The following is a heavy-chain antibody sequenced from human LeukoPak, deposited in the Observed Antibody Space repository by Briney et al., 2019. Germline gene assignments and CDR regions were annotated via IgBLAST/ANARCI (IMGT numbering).Heavy chain of an antibody. D-gene: IGHD3-10*01. CDR3: ARIMGRVIRGVIITLPSHMDV. CDR1: GFTFSSYS. CDR2: ISSNGRRT. J-gene: IGHJ6*03. V-gene: IGHV3-64*01. Sequence: PGGSLRLSCAASGFTFSSYSMHWVRQAPGKGLEFVSAISSNGRRTYYANSVKGRFTISRDISKNTLYLQMGSLRAEDMAVYYCARIMGRVIRGVIITLPSHMDVWGKGTTVTVSS.